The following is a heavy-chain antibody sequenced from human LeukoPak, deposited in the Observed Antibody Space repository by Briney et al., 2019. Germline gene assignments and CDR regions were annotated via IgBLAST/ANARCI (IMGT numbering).Heavy chain of an antibody. CDR2: MNPNSGNT. J-gene: IGHJ3*02. CDR1: GYTFTSYD. CDR3: ARGLSWGTVLRFLEWKDAFDI. Sequence: ASVKVSCKASGYTFTSYDINWVRQATGQGLEWMGWMNPNSGNTGYAQKFQGRVTMTRNTSISTAYMELSSLRSEDTAVYYCARGLSWGTVLRFLEWKDAFDIWGQGTMVTVSS. V-gene: IGHV1-8*01. D-gene: IGHD3-3*01.